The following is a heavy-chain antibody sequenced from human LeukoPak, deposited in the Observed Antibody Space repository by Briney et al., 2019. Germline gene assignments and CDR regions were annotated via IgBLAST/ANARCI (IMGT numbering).Heavy chain of an antibody. D-gene: IGHD2-15*01. CDR2: INHSGST. Sequence: TSETLSLTCAVYGGSFSGYYWSWIRQPPGKGLEWIGEINHSGSTNYNPSLKSRVTISVDTSKNQFSLKLSSVTAADTAVYYCARVHIVVVVAARRHWFDPWGQGTLVTVSS. V-gene: IGHV4-34*01. CDR3: ARVHIVVVVAARRHWFDP. CDR1: GGSFSGYY. J-gene: IGHJ5*02.